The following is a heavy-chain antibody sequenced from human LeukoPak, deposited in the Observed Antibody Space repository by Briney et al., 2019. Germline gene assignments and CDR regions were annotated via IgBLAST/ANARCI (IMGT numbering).Heavy chain of an antibody. V-gene: IGHV3-30*18. CDR2: ISYDGSNE. CDR3: AKEGYYYLDV. Sequence: QPGGSLRLSCAASGFTFSSYGMHWVRQAPGKGLEWVAVISYDGSNECYADSVKGRFTISRDNSKNTLYLQMNSLRPEDTAVYYCAKEGYYYLDVWGKGTTVTISS. CDR1: GFTFSSYG. J-gene: IGHJ6*03.